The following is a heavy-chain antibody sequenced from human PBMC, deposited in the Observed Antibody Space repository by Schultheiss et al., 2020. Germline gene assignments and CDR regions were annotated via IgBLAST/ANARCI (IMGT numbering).Heavy chain of an antibody. V-gene: IGHV3-9*01. CDR3: VKGANHDNSGYSDY. Sequence: GGSLRLSCAASGFTFDDYGMHWVRQVPGKGLEWVSGITWNSGNIGYADSVKGRFTISRDNAKNSLHLQMNSLRAEDTALYYCVKGANHDNSGYSDYWGQGTLVTVSS. CDR2: ITWNSGNI. CDR1: GFTFDDYG. D-gene: IGHD3-22*01. J-gene: IGHJ4*02.